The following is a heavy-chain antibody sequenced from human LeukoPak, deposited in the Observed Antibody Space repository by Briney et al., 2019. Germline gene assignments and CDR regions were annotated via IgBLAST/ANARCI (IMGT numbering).Heavy chain of an antibody. Sequence: ASVKVSCKASGYTFISYSLTWVRQAPGQGLEWMGWISPYSGNTNYAENFQDRVTLTTDTSTGTAYMELRSLRSDDTAVYYCGREPRYRPIDYWGQGTLVTVPS. CDR2: ISPYSGNT. CDR3: GREPRYRPIDY. CDR1: GYTFISYS. J-gene: IGHJ4*02. D-gene: IGHD3-9*01. V-gene: IGHV1-18*01.